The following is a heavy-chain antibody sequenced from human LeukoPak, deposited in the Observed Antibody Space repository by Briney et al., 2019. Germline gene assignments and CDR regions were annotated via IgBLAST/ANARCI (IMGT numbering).Heavy chain of an antibody. J-gene: IGHJ4*02. CDR3: AVGGETGF. CDR2: FDPEDGET. CDR1: RYTLIYLL. D-gene: IGHD3-16*01. V-gene: IGHV1-24*01. Sequence: ASVKVSCKCTRYTLIYLLWHVVRQAPVKGLEWMGGFDPEDGETIYAQKFQGRVTMTEDTSTYTAYMELSSLRSEDTTVYYCAVGGETGFWGQGTLVTVSS.